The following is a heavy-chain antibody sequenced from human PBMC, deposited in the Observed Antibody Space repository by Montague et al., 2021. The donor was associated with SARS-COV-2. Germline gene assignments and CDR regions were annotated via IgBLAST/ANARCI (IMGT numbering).Heavy chain of an antibody. CDR2: INHSGST. CDR1: GGSFSGYY. D-gene: IGHD3-3*01. J-gene: IGHJ5*02. V-gene: IGHV4-34*01. CDR3: ARCITIFGVVGSWFDP. Sequence: SETLSLTCAVYGGSFSGYYWSWIRQPPGEGLEWIGEINHSGSTNYNPSLKSRVTISVDTSKNQFSLKLSSVTAADTAVYYCARCITIFGVVGSWFDPWGQGTLVTVSS.